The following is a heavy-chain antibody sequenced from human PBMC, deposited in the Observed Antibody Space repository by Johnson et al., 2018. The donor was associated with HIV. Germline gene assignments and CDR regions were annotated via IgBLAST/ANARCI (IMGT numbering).Heavy chain of an antibody. V-gene: IGHV3-30*03. D-gene: IGHD3-3*01. CDR1: GFTFRTYG. CDR3: ARPMGTYYNFWSGSNAFDI. Sequence: QVQLVESGGGVVQPGRSLRLSCAATGFTFRTYGMHWVRQAPGKGLEWVAVVSFDGNNKYYVDSVKGRFTIYRDNSKNTLYLQMNSLRPEDTAVYYCARPMGTYYNFWSGSNAFDIWGQGTMVTVSS. CDR2: VSFDGNNK. J-gene: IGHJ3*02.